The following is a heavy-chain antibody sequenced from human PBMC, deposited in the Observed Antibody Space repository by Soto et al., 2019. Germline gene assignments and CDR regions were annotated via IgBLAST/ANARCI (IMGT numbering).Heavy chain of an antibody. V-gene: IGHV1-69*02. CDR2: IFPLTDIP. Sequence: QVQLVQSGTEVKKPGSSVKVSCKASGGTFRNYPINWVRQAPGQGLEWMGSIFPLTDIPDYAQNFQARLRISADKSTSTAYMELSSLTSDDTAMYFCARGPLVVLNYFESWGQGTIVTVSS. CDR1: GGTFRNYP. CDR3: ARGPLVVLNYFES. J-gene: IGHJ4*02.